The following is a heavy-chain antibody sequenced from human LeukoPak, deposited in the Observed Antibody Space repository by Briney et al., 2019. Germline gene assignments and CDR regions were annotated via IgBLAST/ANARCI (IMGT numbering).Heavy chain of an antibody. D-gene: IGHD3-22*01. J-gene: IGHJ3*02. Sequence: PGGSLRLPCAASGFTFSSYAMSWVRQAPGKGLEWVSAISGSGGSTYYADSVKGRFTISRDNSKNTLYLQMNSLRAEDTAVYYCAKDRNTMIVVDPYDAFDIWGQGTMVTVSS. V-gene: IGHV3-23*01. CDR1: GFTFSSYA. CDR2: ISGSGGST. CDR3: AKDRNTMIVVDPYDAFDI.